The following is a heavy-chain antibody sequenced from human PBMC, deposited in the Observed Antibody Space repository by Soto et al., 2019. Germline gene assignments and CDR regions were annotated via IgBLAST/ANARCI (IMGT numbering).Heavy chain of an antibody. J-gene: IGHJ4*02. CDR3: ARDQGIVVVPAVYHFDY. CDR2: INPSGGST. CDR1: GYTFTSYY. V-gene: IGHV1-46*01. Sequence: ASVKVSCKASGYTFTSYYMHWVRQAPGQGLEWMGIINPSGGSTSYAQKFQGRVTMTRDTSTSTVYMELSSLRSEDTAVYYCARDQGIVVVPAVYHFDYWGQGTLVTVSS. D-gene: IGHD2-2*01.